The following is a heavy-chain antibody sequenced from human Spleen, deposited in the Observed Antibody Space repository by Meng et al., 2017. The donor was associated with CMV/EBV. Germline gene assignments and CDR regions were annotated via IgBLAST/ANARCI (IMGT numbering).Heavy chain of an antibody. CDR3: ARDLVVPAAIQYYYHNYGMDV. V-gene: IGHV3-66*02. CDR2: IYSAGNT. Sequence: GESLKISCAASGFTVETNYMSWVRQAPGKGLEWVSNIYSAGNTYYADSVKGRFTISRDNSKNTLSLQMNSLRVEDTAVYYCARDLVVPAAIQYYYHNYGMDVWGQGTTVTVSS. CDR1: GFTVETNY. J-gene: IGHJ6*02. D-gene: IGHD2-2*01.